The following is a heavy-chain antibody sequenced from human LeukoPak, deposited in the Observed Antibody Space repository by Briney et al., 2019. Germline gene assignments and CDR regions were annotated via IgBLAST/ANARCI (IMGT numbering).Heavy chain of an antibody. CDR3: ARQYSSGWYAHFDP. D-gene: IGHD6-19*01. V-gene: IGHV1-8*02. J-gene: IGHJ5*02. CDR1: GGTFSSYA. CDR2: MNPNSGNT. Sequence: ASVKVSCKASGGTFSSYAISWVRQAPGQGLEWMGWMNPNSGNTGYAQKFQGRVTMTRNTSISTAYMELSSLRSEDTAVYYCARQYSSGWYAHFDPWGQGTLVTVSS.